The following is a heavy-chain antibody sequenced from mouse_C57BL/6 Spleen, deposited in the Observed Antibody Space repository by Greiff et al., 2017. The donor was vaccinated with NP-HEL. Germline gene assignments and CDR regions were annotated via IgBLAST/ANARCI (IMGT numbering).Heavy chain of an antibody. V-gene: IGHV1-55*01. CDR3: ARCGTKEAWFAY. J-gene: IGHJ3*01. CDR2: IYPGSGST. D-gene: IGHD1-1*01. Sequence: QVQLQQPGAELVKPGASVKMSCKASGYTFTSYWITWVKQRPGQGLEWIGDIYPGSGSTYYTDKFKSKATLTVDTSSSTAYMQLSSLTSEDSAVYYCARCGTKEAWFAYWGQGTLVTVSA. CDR1: GYTFTSYW.